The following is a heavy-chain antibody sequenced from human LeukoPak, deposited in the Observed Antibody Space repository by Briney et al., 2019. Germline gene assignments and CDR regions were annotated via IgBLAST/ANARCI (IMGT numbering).Heavy chain of an antibody. CDR1: GYSFSDYC. D-gene: IGHD5-18*01. CDR3: ARQKSGYNYTYYYYMDV. J-gene: IGHJ6*03. Sequence: GESLKISCKASGYSFSDYCIGWVRQMPGKGLEWMGIIYPGDSETKYSPSFQGQVTISADKSISTTSLQWSSLKASDTAVYYCARQKSGYNYTYYYYMDVWGKGTTVTVSS. CDR2: IYPGDSET. V-gene: IGHV5-51*01.